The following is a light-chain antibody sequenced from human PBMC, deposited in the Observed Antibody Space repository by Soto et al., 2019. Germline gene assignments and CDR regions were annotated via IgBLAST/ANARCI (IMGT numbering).Light chain of an antibody. CDR1: QGISSN. Sequence: DIQMNQSPSSLSASVGDRVTITCRASQGISSNLNWYQQKPGKAPNLLIYAASTLQSGIPSRFSGSGSGTDFTLTISGLQPEDFAMYYCPQRYSTPLTFGEGTKGEIK. CDR2: AAS. J-gene: IGKJ4*01. CDR3: PQRYSTPLT. V-gene: IGKV1-39*01.